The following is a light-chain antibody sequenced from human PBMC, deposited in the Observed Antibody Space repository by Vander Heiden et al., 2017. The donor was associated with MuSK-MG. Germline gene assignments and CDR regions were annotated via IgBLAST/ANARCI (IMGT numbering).Light chain of an antibody. CDR1: SSDVGGYNY. CDR3: SSYTSDNAPVV. Sequence: QSALTQPASVSGSPGQSITISCTGTSSDVGGYNYVSWYQQHPGKVPKLMIYEVTNRPSGVSNRFSGSKSGNTASLTISGLQAEDEADYYCSSYTSDNAPVVFGGGTKLTVL. V-gene: IGLV2-14*01. J-gene: IGLJ2*01. CDR2: EVT.